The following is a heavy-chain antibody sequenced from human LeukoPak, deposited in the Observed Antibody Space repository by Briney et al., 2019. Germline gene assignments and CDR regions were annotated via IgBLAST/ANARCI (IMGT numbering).Heavy chain of an antibody. D-gene: IGHD4-23*01. CDR3: ARATVVTHGYFDY. J-gene: IGHJ4*02. CDR2: VYSSGST. V-gene: IGHV4-39*07. CDR1: GGSINSNTYY. Sequence: SENLSLTCTVSGGSINSNTYYWGWIRQPPGKGLEWIGSVYSSGSTYYNPSLESRVTISVDTSKNQFSLNLTSVTAADTAVYYCARATVVTHGYFDYWGQGTLVTVSS.